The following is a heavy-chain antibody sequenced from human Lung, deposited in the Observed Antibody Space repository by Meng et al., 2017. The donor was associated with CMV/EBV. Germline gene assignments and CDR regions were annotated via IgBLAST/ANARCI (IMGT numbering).Heavy chain of an antibody. CDR2: INSISTFI. CDR1: GFTFSSFS. V-gene: IGHV3-21*01. Sequence: GGSLRLXCAASGFTFSSFSMNWVRQAPGKGLEWVSSINSISTFIYYADSVKGRFTISRDNAKNSLYLHMSSLRAEDTAVYYCVRDRLGGRLFDYLGQGTLVTVSS. J-gene: IGHJ4*02. CDR3: VRDRLGGRLFDY. D-gene: IGHD2-15*01.